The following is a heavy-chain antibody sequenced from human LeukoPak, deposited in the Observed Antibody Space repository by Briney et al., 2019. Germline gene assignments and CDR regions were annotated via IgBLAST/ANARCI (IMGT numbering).Heavy chain of an antibody. CDR3: TTNPYSSSWLAGAFAI. J-gene: IGHJ3*02. CDR2: IKGKTDGGTT. Sequence: GGSLRLSCAVSGFTFSNAWMTWVRQIPGKGLEWVGCIKGKTDGGTTDYATPVKGRFTISRDDSKNTLYLQMNSLKTEDTAVYYCTTNPYSSSWLAGAFAIWGQGTMVTVSS. D-gene: IGHD6-13*01. CDR1: GFTFSNAW. V-gene: IGHV3-15*01.